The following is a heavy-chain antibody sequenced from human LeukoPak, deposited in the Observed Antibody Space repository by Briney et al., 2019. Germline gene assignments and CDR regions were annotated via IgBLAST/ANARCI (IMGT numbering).Heavy chain of an antibody. V-gene: IGHV1-69*13. Sequence: SVKVSCKASGGTFSSYAISWVRQAPGQGLEWMGGIIPIFGTANYAQKFQGRVTITADESTSTAYMELSSLRSEDTAIYYCAKVYYDIYSWFDYWGQGTLVTVSS. CDR2: IIPIFGTA. CDR1: GGTFSSYA. D-gene: IGHD3-9*01. J-gene: IGHJ4*02. CDR3: AKVYYDIYSWFDY.